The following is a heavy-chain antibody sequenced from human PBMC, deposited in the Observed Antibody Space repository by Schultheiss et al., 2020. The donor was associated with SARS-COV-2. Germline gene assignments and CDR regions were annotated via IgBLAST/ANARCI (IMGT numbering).Heavy chain of an antibody. CDR2: LSGSGLSA. CDR3: AKDYYDSSGSPYYYGMDV. Sequence: GGSLRLSCAASGFTFSSYWMHWVRQAPGKGLVWVSALSGSGLSAYYADSVKGRFTISRDNSKNTLYLQMNSLRAEDTAVYYCAKDYYDSSGSPYYYGMDVWGQGTTVTVSS. D-gene: IGHD3-22*01. CDR1: GFTFSSYW. J-gene: IGHJ6*02. V-gene: IGHV3-23*01.